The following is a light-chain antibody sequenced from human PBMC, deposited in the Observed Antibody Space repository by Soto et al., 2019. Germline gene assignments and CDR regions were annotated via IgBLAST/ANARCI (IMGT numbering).Light chain of an antibody. CDR1: SSDIGGYNY. CDR2: DVS. Sequence: QSALTQPASVSGSPGQTITISCTGTSSDIGGYNYVSWYQQHPGKAPKLMIYDVSNRPSGVSNRFSGSKSGYTASLTISGLQDEEEADYYCSSYTSSSTPYVFGTGTKLTVL. CDR3: SSYTSSSTPYV. V-gene: IGLV2-14*01. J-gene: IGLJ1*01.